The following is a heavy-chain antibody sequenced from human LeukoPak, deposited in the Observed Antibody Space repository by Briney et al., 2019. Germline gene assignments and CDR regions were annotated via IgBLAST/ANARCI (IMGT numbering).Heavy chain of an antibody. CDR2: IRYDGSNK. D-gene: IGHD2-2*01. J-gene: IGHJ3*02. CDR3: AKLSRIVVVPAATGRGAFDI. V-gene: IGHV3-30*02. CDR1: GFTFSSYG. Sequence: GGSLRLSCAASGFTFSSYGMHWVRQAPGKGLEWVAFIRYDGSNKYYADSVKGRFTISRDNSKNTLYLQMNSLRAEDTAVYYCAKLSRIVVVPAATGRGAFDIWGQGTMVTVSS.